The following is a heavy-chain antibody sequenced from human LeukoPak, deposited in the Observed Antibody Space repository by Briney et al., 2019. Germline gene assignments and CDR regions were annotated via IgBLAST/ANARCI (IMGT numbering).Heavy chain of an antibody. J-gene: IGHJ4*02. V-gene: IGHV3-23*01. Sequence: GGSLRLSCAASGFTFSSYAMSWVRLAPGKGLEWVSAISGSGGSTYYADSVKGRFTISRDNSKNTLYLQMNSLRAEDTAVYYCAKGGLMTTVTKFDYWGQGTLVTVSS. CDR1: GFTFSSYA. CDR2: ISGSGGST. CDR3: AKGGLMTTVTKFDY. D-gene: IGHD4-17*01.